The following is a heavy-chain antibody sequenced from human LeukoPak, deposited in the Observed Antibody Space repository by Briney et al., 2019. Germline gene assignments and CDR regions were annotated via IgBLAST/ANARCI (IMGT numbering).Heavy chain of an antibody. D-gene: IGHD3-10*01. CDR1: GGSISSYY. CDR3: AGDFGSGSYRFDY. J-gene: IGHJ4*02. CDR2: IYYSGST. V-gene: IGHV4-59*01. Sequence: PSETLSLTCTVSGGSISSYYWSWIRQPPGKGLEWIGYIYYSGSTNYNLSLKSRVTISVDTSKNQFSLKLSSVTAADTAVYYCAGDFGSGSYRFDYWGQGTLVTVSS.